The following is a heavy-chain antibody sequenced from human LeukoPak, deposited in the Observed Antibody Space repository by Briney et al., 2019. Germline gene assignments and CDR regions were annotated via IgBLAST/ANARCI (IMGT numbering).Heavy chain of an antibody. Sequence: GGSLRLSCTVSGFTFEDFAMTWIRQAPGKGLEWVGFIRRRAYGGTTDYAASVKGRFTISIDDSKNIAFLQMNSLKTEDTAIYFCSRDSHGDDVYDYWGQGTLVTVSS. J-gene: IGHJ4*02. D-gene: IGHD1-1*01. V-gene: IGHV3-49*03. CDR3: SRDSHGDDVYDY. CDR2: IRRRAYGGTT. CDR1: GFTFEDFA.